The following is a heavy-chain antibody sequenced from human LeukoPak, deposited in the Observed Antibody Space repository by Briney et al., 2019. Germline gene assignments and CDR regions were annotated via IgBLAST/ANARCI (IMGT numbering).Heavy chain of an antibody. CDR2: ISSSGSTI. Sequence: GGSLRLSCAASGFTFSSYEMNWVRQAPGKGLEWVSYISSSGSTIYYADSVKGRFTISRDNAKNSLYLQMNSLRAEGRAVYYCARAGGYCSSTSCFYYFDYWGQGTLVTVSS. J-gene: IGHJ4*02. CDR3: ARAGGYCSSTSCFYYFDY. CDR1: GFTFSSYE. V-gene: IGHV3-48*03. D-gene: IGHD2-2*01.